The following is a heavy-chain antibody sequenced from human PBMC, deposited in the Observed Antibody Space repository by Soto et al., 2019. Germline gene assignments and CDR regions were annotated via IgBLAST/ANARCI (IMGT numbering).Heavy chain of an antibody. CDR3: AKSQRSPNFCDYYGMDV. D-gene: IGHD6-25*01. CDR2: ISWNSGSI. CDR1: GFTFDDYA. Sequence: EVQLVESGGGLVQPGRSLRLSCAASGFTFDDYAMHWVRQAPGKGLEWVSGISWNSGSIGYADSVKGRFTISRDNAKNSLYLQMNSLIAEDTALYYCAKSQRSPNFCDYYGMDVWGQGTTVTVSS. V-gene: IGHV3-9*01. J-gene: IGHJ6*02.